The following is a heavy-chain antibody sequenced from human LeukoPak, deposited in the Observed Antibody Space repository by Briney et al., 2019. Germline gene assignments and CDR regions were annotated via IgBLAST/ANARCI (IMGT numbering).Heavy chain of an antibody. V-gene: IGHV3-7*01. CDR2: IKHNGGEK. CDR1: GFTFSGYC. Sequence: GGSLRLSCAASGFTFSGYCMSWVRQAPGQGLEWMVSIKHNGGEKYYADSFKGRFTMTRDNAKSSLYLEMNSLRAEDTAGYYCAGDIVGVQAAIGAFDIWGQGTMVTVSS. CDR3: AGDIVGVQAAIGAFDI. D-gene: IGHD2-2*01. J-gene: IGHJ3*02.